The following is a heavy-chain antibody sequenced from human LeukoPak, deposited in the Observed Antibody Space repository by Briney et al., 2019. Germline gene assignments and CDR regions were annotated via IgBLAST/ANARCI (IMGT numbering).Heavy chain of an antibody. CDR1: GFTFSSYG. Sequence: PGGSLRLSCAASGFTFSSYGMHWVRQAPGKGLEWVAFIRYDGSNKYYADSVKGRFTISRDNSKNTLYLQMNSLRAEDTAVYYCAKDGDSYVPYYFDYWGQGTLVTVSS. CDR2: IRYDGSNK. D-gene: IGHD5-18*01. J-gene: IGHJ4*02. CDR3: AKDGDSYVPYYFDY. V-gene: IGHV3-30*02.